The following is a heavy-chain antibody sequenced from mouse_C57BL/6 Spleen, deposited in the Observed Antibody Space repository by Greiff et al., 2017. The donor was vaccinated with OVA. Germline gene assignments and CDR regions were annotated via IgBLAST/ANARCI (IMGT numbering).Heavy chain of an antibody. CDR3: ARGAGYGNYFDY. V-gene: IGHV5-4*01. CDR2: ISDGGSYT. CDR1: GFTFSSYA. D-gene: IGHD2-10*02. Sequence: EVQRVESGGGLVKPGGSLKLSCAASGFTFSSYAMSWVRQTPEKRLEWVATISDGGSYTYYPDNVKGRFTISRDNAKNNLYLQMSHLKSEDTAMYYCARGAGYGNYFDYWGQGTTLTVSS. J-gene: IGHJ2*01.